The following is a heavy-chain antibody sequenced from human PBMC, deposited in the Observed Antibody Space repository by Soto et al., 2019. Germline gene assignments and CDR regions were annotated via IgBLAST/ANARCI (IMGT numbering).Heavy chain of an antibody. Sequence: EVQLVESGGGLVQPGGSLRLSCAASGFTFSSYCMTWVRQPPGKGLEWVATIRYAGSEMYHVDSVKGRFTISRDNATNSLYMQMNSLRVEDTSMYYCAGGDYWEGLGWGQGTLVTVSS. CDR1: GFTFSSYC. J-gene: IGHJ4*02. CDR3: AGGDYWEGLG. CDR2: IRYAGSEM. D-gene: IGHD1-26*01. V-gene: IGHV3-7*04.